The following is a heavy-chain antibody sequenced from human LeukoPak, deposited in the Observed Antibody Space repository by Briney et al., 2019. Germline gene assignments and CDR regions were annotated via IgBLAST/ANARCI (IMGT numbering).Heavy chain of an antibody. CDR3: ARDRTLGAFDI. CDR2: ISYDGSNK. Sequence: PGRSLRLSCAASGFTFSSYGMHWVRQAPGKGLEWVAVISYDGSNKYYADSVKGRFTISRDNSKNTLYLQMNSLRAEDTAVYYCARDRTLGAFDIWGQGTMVTVSS. D-gene: IGHD6-6*01. V-gene: IGHV3-30*03. CDR1: GFTFSSYG. J-gene: IGHJ3*02.